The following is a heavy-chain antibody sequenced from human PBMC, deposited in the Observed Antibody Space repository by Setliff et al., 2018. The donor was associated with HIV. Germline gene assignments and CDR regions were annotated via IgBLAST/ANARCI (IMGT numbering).Heavy chain of an antibody. V-gene: IGHV4-31*03. CDR3: ARHTYCGGDCSSPLDY. D-gene: IGHD2-21*01. CDR2: MYYSGST. CDR1: GGSVSGSGHY. J-gene: IGHJ4*02. Sequence: SETLSLTCTVSGGSVSGSGHYWSWIRQHPGKGLEWIGYMYYSGSTYYNPSLKSRVTISRDTSTNQFSLQLRSVTAADTAMYYCARHTYCGGDCSSPLDYWGQGTPVTVSS.